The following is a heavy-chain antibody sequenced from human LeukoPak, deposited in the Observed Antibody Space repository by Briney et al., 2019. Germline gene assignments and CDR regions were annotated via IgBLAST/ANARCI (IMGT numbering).Heavy chain of an antibody. J-gene: IGHJ4*02. CDR2: INWNGGST. V-gene: IGHV3-20*04. D-gene: IGHD6-19*01. CDR3: ARDQRYLAVAGTSSDY. Sequence: GGSLRLSCAASGVTFDDYAMSWVRQAPGKGLEWVSGINWNGGSTGYADSVKGRFTISRDNAKNSLYLQMNSLRAEDTALYYCARDQRYLAVAGTSSDYWGQGTLVTVSS. CDR1: GVTFDDYA.